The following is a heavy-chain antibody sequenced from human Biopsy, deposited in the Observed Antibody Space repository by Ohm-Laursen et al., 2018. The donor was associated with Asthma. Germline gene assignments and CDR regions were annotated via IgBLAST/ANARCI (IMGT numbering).Heavy chain of an antibody. V-gene: IGHV3-23*01. J-gene: IGHJ4*02. CDR1: GFTFGDYW. CDR2: ISGSGGST. Sequence: SLRLSCTASGFTFGDYWMSWVRQVPGKGLEWVSAISGSGGSTYYADSVKGRFTISRDNSKNTLYLQMNSLRAEDTAVYYCAKESRRDGYNRRNYYFDYWGQGTLVTVSS. D-gene: IGHD5-24*01. CDR3: AKESRRDGYNRRNYYFDY.